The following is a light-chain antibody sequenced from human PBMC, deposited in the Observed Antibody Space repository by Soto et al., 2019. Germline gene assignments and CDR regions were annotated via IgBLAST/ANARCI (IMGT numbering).Light chain of an antibody. CDR2: DDS. Sequence: SYELTQPLSVSVAPGQTAKIICGGNNIGSKSVQWYQQKPGQAPVLVVYDDSDRPSGIPERFSGSKSWNTATLTISRVEAGDEADYYCQVWDTSSDHYVFGTGTKVTVL. CDR3: QVWDTSSDHYV. J-gene: IGLJ1*01. CDR1: NIGSKS. V-gene: IGLV3-21*02.